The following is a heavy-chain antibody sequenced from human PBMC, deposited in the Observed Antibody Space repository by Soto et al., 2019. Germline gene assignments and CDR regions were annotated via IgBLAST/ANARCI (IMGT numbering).Heavy chain of an antibody. J-gene: IGHJ4*02. V-gene: IGHV4-4*07. CDR3: ARASVGPPGGGSWIMPFDF. CDR2: IYPGGST. D-gene: IGHD2-15*01. CDR1: GGPISNYY. Sequence: SETLSLTCSVSGGPISNYYWSWIRQSAGKGLEWIGRIYPGGSTNYNPSLKSRVTMSVDTSKNQVSLRLTPVTAADTAVYYCARASVGPPGGGSWIMPFDFWGQGTRVTVSS.